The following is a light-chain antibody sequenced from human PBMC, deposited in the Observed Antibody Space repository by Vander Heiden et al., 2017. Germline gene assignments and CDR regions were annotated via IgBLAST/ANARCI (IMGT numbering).Light chain of an antibody. CDR1: STNIGARYD. Sequence: SVLTHPRPLSGAPCPKGTISVTGSSTNIGARYDEHWYQQLPGTAPKLLIEGNSKRPSGVPDRFAGSKSGTSASLAITGLQAEDEADYYCQSYDSSLSGAVFGGGTKLTVL. CDR3: QSYDSSLSGAV. V-gene: IGLV1-40*01. CDR2: GNS. J-gene: IGLJ2*01.